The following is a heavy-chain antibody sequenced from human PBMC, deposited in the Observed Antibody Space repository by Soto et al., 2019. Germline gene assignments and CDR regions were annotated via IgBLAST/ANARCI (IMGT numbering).Heavy chain of an antibody. D-gene: IGHD1-26*01. Sequence: QVQLVESGGGVVQPGRSLRLSCAASGFTFSIYGMHWVRHAPGKGLEWVAMISFDGSEKYYTDSVKGRFHISRDSSKNTLYLKTDSRRVEDTAVYYCARDRRLYYSDAFDIWGQGTTVTVSS. CDR2: ISFDGSEK. J-gene: IGHJ3*02. CDR3: ARDRRLYYSDAFDI. CDR1: GFTFSIYG. V-gene: IGHV3-30*03.